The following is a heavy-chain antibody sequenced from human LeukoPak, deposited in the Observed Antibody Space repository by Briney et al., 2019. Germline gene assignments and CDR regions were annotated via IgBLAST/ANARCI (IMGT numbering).Heavy chain of an antibody. D-gene: IGHD6-13*01. J-gene: IGHJ4*02. Sequence: GGTLRLSCATSGFTFSSYGMSWVRQAPGKGLEWVSAISGGGGSTYYADSVKGRFTISRDNSKNTLYLQMNTLRAEDTAVHYCAKDPAVITSRYSSSWYSGILDYWGQGTLVTVSS. CDR3: AKDPAVITSRYSSSWYSGILDY. V-gene: IGHV3-23*01. CDR2: ISGGGGST. CDR1: GFTFSSYG.